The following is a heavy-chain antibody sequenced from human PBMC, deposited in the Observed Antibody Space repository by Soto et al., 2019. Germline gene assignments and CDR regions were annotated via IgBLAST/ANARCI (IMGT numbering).Heavy chain of an antibody. D-gene: IGHD2-15*01. CDR2: IIPIFGTA. J-gene: IGHJ5*02. Sequence: QVQLVQSGAEVKKPGSSVKVSCKASGGTFSSYAISWVRQAPGQRLEWMGGIIPIFGTANYAQKFQGRVTVTEDESTSPAYMELSRLRSEDTAVYYCASSVIDGVVAATAVMILFDRWGQGTLVTDSS. V-gene: IGHV1-69*01. CDR1: GGTFSSYA. CDR3: ASSVIDGVVAATAVMILFDR.